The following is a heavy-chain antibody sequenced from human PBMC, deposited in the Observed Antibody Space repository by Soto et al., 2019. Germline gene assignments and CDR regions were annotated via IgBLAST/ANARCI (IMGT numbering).Heavy chain of an antibody. CDR2: ITVGTGNT. V-gene: IGHV1-58*01. J-gene: IGHJ4*02. CDR3: AREFPISSGWSLGFDY. CDR1: GFTFTSSS. D-gene: IGHD6-19*01. Sequence: SVKVSCKASGFTFTSSSVQWVRQARGQRLEWIGWITVGTGNTNYAQKFQERVTITRDMSTSTAYMELSNLRSEDTAVYYCAREFPISSGWSLGFDYWGQGTLVTVS.